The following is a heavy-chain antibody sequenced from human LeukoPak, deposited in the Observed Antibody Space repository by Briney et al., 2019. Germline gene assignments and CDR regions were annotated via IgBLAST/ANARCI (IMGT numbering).Heavy chain of an antibody. Sequence: PSQTLSLTCTVSGGSISSGDYYWSWIRQPPGKGLEWIGYIYYSGSVYYNPSLKSRVTISVDTPKNQFSLKLSSVTAADTAVYYCAREHYGSGSYSGYFDYWGQGSLVTVSS. V-gene: IGHV4-30-4*01. CDR2: IYYSGSV. CDR3: AREHYGSGSYSGYFDY. CDR1: GGSISSGDYY. D-gene: IGHD3-10*01. J-gene: IGHJ4*02.